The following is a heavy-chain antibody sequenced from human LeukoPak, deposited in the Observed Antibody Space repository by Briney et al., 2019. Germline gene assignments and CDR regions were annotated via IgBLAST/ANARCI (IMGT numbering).Heavy chain of an antibody. J-gene: IGHJ4*02. CDR3: ATHGRQTSFDY. CDR2: SYHSGST. D-gene: IGHD6-25*01. CDR1: GYSIRSGYY. Sequence: SETLSPTCAVPGYSIRSGYYWGWLRQPPGTLREWFVSSYHSGSTYYNPSLKSRVTISVATSTNQFSLNLSSVTAADTAVYYWATHGRQTSFDYWGQGTLVTVSS. V-gene: IGHV4-38-2*01.